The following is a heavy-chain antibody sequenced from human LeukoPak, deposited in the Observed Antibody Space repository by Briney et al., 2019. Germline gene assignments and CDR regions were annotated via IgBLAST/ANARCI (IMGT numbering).Heavy chain of an antibody. V-gene: IGHV3-66*01. CDR3: ARDIGSSAGFDY. CDR2: LYSDGST. J-gene: IGHJ4*02. D-gene: IGHD6-13*01. CDR1: GISVSSTY. Sequence: PGGSLRLSCAASGISVSSTYMSWVRQAPGKGLEWVLVLYSDGSTYYADSVKGRFTISRDNSKNTVYLQMNSLRAEDTAVYYCARDIGSSAGFDYWGQGTLVTVSS.